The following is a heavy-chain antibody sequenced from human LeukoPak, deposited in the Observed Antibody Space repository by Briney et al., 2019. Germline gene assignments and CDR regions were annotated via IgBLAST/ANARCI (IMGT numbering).Heavy chain of an antibody. D-gene: IGHD2-8*02. CDR2: IFPSGDEI. V-gene: IGHV3-23*01. CDR1: GFIFSTFA. J-gene: IGHJ5*02. CDR3: ATYIQVLVPFDP. Sequence: GGSLRLSCEASGFIFSTFAMIWVRQPPGKGLERVSSIFPSGDEIHYADSVRGRFTISRDKTKHTLSLQMNSLRAEDTAIYDGATYIQVLVPFDPWSQGTLVTVSS.